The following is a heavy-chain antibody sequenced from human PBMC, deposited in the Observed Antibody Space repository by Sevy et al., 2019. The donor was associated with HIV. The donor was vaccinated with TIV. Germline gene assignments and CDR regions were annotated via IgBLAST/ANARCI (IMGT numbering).Heavy chain of an antibody. CDR3: ARELWPSDY. V-gene: IGHV3-7*01. D-gene: IGHD2-21*01. J-gene: IGHJ4*02. CDR1: GFTFTDYF. CDR2: IDQGGSQK. Sequence: GGSLRLSCAASGFTFTDYFMGWVRQDPGKGLEWVANIDQGGSQKKYVDSVKGRFTISRDNAKNSVYLQMNRLRVDDTAVYYCARELWPSDYWGQGTLVTVSS.